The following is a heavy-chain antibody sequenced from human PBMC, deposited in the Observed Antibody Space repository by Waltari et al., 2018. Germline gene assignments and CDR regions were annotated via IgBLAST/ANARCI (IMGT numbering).Heavy chain of an antibody. CDR3: AREYSSGWARTFDI. D-gene: IGHD6-19*01. Sequence: EVQLVESGGGLIQPGGSLRLSCAASGFTVSSNYMSWVRQAPGKGLEWVSVIYSGGSTYYADSVKGRFTISRDNSKNTLYLQMNSLRAEDTAVYYCAREYSSGWARTFDIWGQGTMVTVSS. V-gene: IGHV3-53*01. CDR1: GFTVSSNY. J-gene: IGHJ3*02. CDR2: IYSGGST.